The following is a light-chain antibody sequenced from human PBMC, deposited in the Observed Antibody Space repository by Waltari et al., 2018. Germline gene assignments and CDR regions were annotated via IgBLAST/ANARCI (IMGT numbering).Light chain of an antibody. V-gene: IGLV1-40*01. CDR1: SSNIGDYY. CDR2: QDN. CDR3: LSYDSSLSADV. Sequence: QSVLTQPHSVSGAPGQRVTISCTGRSSNIGDYYVTCYQQLPGTTPKLLIFQDNKRPSGVSDRFSGSKSGTSASLTITGLQTEDEADYYCLSYDSSLSADVFGSGTKLTVL. J-gene: IGLJ6*01.